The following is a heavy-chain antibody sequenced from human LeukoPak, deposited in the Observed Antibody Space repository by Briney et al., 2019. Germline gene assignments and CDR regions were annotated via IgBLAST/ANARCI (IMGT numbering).Heavy chain of an antibody. V-gene: IGHV3-7*03. Sequence: GGSLRLSCAASGFTFSSYWMNWARQAPGKGLEWVASINHNGNVNYYVDSVKGRFTISRDNAKNSLYLQMSNLRAEDTAAYFCARGGGLDVWGQGATVTVSS. CDR3: ARGGGLDV. D-gene: IGHD3-16*01. CDR2: INHNGNVN. CDR1: GFTFSSYW. J-gene: IGHJ6*02.